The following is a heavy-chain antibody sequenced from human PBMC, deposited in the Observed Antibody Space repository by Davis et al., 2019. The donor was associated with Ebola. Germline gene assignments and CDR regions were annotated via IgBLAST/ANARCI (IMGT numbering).Heavy chain of an antibody. D-gene: IGHD2-2*01. Sequence: PGGSLRLSCAASGFTFSSYGMHWVRQAPGKGLEWVAVISYDGSNKYYADSVKGRFTISRDNSKNTLYLQMNSLRAEDTAVYYCAKDLGYCSSTSCQNYYGMDVWGQGTTVTVSS. J-gene: IGHJ6*02. V-gene: IGHV3-30*18. CDR3: AKDLGYCSSTSCQNYYGMDV. CDR1: GFTFSSYG. CDR2: ISYDGSNK.